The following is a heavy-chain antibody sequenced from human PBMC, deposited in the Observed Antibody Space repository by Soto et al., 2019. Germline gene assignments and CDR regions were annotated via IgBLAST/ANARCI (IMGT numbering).Heavy chain of an antibody. CDR2: IYYSGST. Sequence: SETLSLTCTVSGGSISSYYWSWIRQPPGKGLEWIGYIYYSGSTNYNPSLKSRVTISVDTSKNQFSLKLSSVTAADTAVYYCARRYSSGFDFWGQGTLVTSP. J-gene: IGHJ4*02. D-gene: IGHD6-19*01. V-gene: IGHV4-59*08. CDR3: ARRYSSGFDF. CDR1: GGSISSYY.